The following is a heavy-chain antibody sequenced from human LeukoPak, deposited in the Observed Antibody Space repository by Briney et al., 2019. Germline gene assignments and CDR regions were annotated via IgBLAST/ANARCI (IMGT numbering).Heavy chain of an antibody. Sequence: GGSLRLSCAASGFTFSSYGMSWVRQAPGKGLEWVSAISGSGGSTYYADSVKGRFTISRDNSKNSLYLQMNRLRAKATAVYYCARDFHYSYDYWGQGTLVTVSS. J-gene: IGHJ4*02. CDR2: ISGSGGST. CDR1: GFTFSSYG. V-gene: IGHV3-23*01. CDR3: ARDFHYSYDY. D-gene: IGHD4-11*01.